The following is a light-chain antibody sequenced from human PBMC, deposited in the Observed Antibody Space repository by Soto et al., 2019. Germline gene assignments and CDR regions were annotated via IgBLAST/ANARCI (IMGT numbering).Light chain of an antibody. CDR3: HKYSSAPLP. CDR2: TAS. V-gene: IGKV1-27*01. CDR1: QGIGTS. Sequence: DIQMTQSPPSLSASVGDSVTITCRASQGIGTSLSCYQQKPGKVPKLLIYTASTLQSVVPSRFSGSGSVTDFTLTISSLQHEDVATYYCHKYSSAPLPFGGGSKVEIK. J-gene: IGKJ4*01.